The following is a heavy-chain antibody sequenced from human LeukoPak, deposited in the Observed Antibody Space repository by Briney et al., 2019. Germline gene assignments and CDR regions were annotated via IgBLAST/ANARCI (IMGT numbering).Heavy chain of an antibody. CDR3: ARDMTTVTTRALDY. Sequence: PGGSLTLSCAASGFTFSSYEMNWVRPAPGQGLEWGSYISSSGSTIYYADSVKGRFTISRDNAKNSLYLQMNSLRAEDTAVYYCARDMTTVTTRALDYWGQGTLVTVSP. V-gene: IGHV3-48*03. J-gene: IGHJ4*02. CDR2: ISSSGSTI. D-gene: IGHD4-11*01. CDR1: GFTFSSYE.